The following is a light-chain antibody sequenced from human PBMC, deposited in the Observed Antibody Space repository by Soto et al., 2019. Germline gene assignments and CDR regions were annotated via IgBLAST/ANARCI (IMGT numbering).Light chain of an antibody. J-gene: IGKJ1*01. CDR2: GAS. V-gene: IGKV3-20*01. CDR3: HQYATSPRT. Sequence: PGESATLSRRASQSLRSGDLARDQQIPGLAPGLLIYGASSRATGIPDGFSGSGSGTDFNLTVNRLAPEDFAVYYCHQYATSPRTFGQGTKVDIK. CDR1: QSLRSGD.